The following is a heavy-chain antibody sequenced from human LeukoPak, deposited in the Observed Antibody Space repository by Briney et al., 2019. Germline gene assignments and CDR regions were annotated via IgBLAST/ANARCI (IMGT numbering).Heavy chain of an antibody. CDR3: ARDRRGSYSYPRYYFDY. D-gene: IGHD1-26*01. CDR1: GFTLSSYG. CDR2: IWYDGSNK. J-gene: IGHJ4*02. V-gene: IGHV3-33*01. Sequence: GGSLRLSCAASGFTLSSYGTDWVRQAPSNGLEWVAAIWYDGSNKYYADSVKGRFTISRDNPKNTLYLQVNSLRAEDTAVYYCARDRRGSYSYPRYYFDYWGQGTLVTVSS.